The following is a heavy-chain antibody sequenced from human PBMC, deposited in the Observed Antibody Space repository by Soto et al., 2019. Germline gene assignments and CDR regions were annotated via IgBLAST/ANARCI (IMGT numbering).Heavy chain of an antibody. Sequence: SETLSLTCAVSGYSISSGYYWGWIRQPPGKGLEWIGSIYHSGSTYYNPSLKSRVTISVDTSKNQFSLKPSSVTAADTAVYYCARGYCSGGSCYSSDRGLFDPWGQGTLVTVSS. CDR2: IYHSGST. CDR1: GYSISSGYY. J-gene: IGHJ5*02. V-gene: IGHV4-38-2*01. CDR3: ARGYCSGGSCYSSDRGLFDP. D-gene: IGHD2-15*01.